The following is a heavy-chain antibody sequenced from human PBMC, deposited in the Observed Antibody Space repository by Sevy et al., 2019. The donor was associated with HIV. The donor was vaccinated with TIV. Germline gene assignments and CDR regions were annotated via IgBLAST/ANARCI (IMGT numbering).Heavy chain of an antibody. CDR2: ISGISNYI. Sequence: GGSLRLSCAASGFTFSNYWMSWVRQAPGKGLEWVSSISGISNYIYYADSVKGRFTISRDNAKSSLYLQMNSLRAEDTAVYYCARTGCSITSCLTADAFDIWGQGTLVTVSS. CDR1: GFTFSNYW. CDR3: ARTGCSITSCLTADAFDI. D-gene: IGHD2-2*01. J-gene: IGHJ3*02. V-gene: IGHV3-21*06.